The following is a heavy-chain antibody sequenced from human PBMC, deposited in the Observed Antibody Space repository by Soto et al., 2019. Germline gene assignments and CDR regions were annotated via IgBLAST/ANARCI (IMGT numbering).Heavy chain of an antibody. CDR3: ARGPTYYYDSSGYYYNY. J-gene: IGHJ4*02. V-gene: IGHV1-3*01. CDR1: GYTFTSYA. Sequence: ASVKASCKASGYTFTSYAMHWVRHAPGQRLEWMGWINAGNGNTKYSQKFQGRVTITRDTSASTAYMELSSLRSEDTAVYYCARGPTYYYDSSGYYYNYWGQGTLVTVSS. CDR2: INAGNGNT. D-gene: IGHD3-22*01.